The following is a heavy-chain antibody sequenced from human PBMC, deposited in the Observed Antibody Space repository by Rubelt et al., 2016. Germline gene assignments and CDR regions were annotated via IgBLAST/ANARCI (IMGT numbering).Heavy chain of an antibody. CDR3: ATGTTVTTGLGY. CDR1: GGSISSSTYY. J-gene: IGHJ4*02. Sequence: QLQLQESGPGLVKPSETLSLTCAVSGGSISSSTYYWGWIRQPPGKGLEWIGNIYYSGTTYYNPSLKSRVTISGDTSKSQVSRKLSAVTAADTAVYYCATGTTVTTGLGYWGQGTLVTVSS. V-gene: IGHV4-39*01. D-gene: IGHD4-17*01. CDR2: IYYSGTT.